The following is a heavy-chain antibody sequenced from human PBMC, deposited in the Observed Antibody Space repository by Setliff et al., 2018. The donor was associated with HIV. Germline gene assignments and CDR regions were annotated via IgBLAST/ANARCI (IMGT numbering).Heavy chain of an antibody. CDR2: ISSSGSPI. V-gene: IGHV3-48*03. J-gene: IGHJ4*02. D-gene: IGHD3-22*01. CDR1: GFIFSSYE. CDR3: ARPNYYDSSGSFDY. Sequence: GGSLRLSCAASGFIFSSYEMNWVRQAPGKGLEWVSYISSSGSPIHYADSVRGRFTISRDNAKNSLYLQMNSLRAEDTAVYYFARPNYYDSSGSFDYWGQGTLVTVSS.